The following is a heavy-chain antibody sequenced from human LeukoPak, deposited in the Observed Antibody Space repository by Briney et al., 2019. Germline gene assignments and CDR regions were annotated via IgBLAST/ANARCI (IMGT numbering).Heavy chain of an antibody. CDR3: AREGIPLRFLEWHDGVMDV. V-gene: IGHV4-4*07. Sequence: SETLSLTCTVSGNSFGNYYWSWIRQPAGKGLEWIGRIYTSGSTTYNPSLKSRVTMSVDTSKNQFSLKLSSVTAADTAVYYCAREGIPLRFLEWHDGVMDVWGKGTTVTVSS. CDR1: GNSFGNYY. J-gene: IGHJ6*04. D-gene: IGHD3-3*01. CDR2: IYTSGST.